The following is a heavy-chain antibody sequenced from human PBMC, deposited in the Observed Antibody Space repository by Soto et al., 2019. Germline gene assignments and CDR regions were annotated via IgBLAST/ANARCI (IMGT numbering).Heavy chain of an antibody. CDR3: ASQLTAVAGTGWFDP. V-gene: IGHV1-69*13. J-gene: IGHJ5*02. CDR2: IIPIFGTA. CDR1: AGTFGSYA. D-gene: IGHD6-19*01. Sequence: GAAVTVSCRPSAGTFGSYAISWVRKTPGQGLEGMGGIIPIFGTANYAQKFQGRVTITADESTSTAYMELSSLRSEDTAVYYCASQLTAVAGTGWFDPWGQGTLVTVSS.